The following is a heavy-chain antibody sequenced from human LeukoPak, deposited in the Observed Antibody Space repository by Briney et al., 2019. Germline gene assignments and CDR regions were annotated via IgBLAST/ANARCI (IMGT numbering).Heavy chain of an antibody. J-gene: IGHJ6*02. CDR3: ARDRGYAMDV. CDR2: IYSDGSTT. CDR1: GFTFSTSW. V-gene: IGHV3-74*01. Sequence: GGSLRLSCAASGFTFSTSWMHWVRQAPGKGLVWVSRIYSDGSTTNYADSVKGRFTISRDNAKDTLYLQMNSLRAEDTAVYYCARDRGYAMDVWGRGTTVTVSS.